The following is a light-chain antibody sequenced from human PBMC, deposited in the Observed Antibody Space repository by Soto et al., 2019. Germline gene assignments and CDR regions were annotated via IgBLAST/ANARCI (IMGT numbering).Light chain of an antibody. Sequence: DIQLTQSPSFLSASVGDRVTITCRASQGINNTLVWYQQKPGKAPKLLIYVASTLQSGVPSRFSGSGSGTEFSLTIRSLQPEDFATYYCQQDNNYPLTFGGGTTVEIK. CDR3: QQDNNYPLT. CDR2: VAS. CDR1: QGINNT. J-gene: IGKJ4*01. V-gene: IGKV1-9*01.